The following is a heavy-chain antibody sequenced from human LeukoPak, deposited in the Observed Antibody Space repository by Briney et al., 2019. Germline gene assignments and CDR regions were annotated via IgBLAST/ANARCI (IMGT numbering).Heavy chain of an antibody. V-gene: IGHV3-23*01. CDR2: ISGSGDST. D-gene: IGHD3-3*01. CDR3: AKGGLSYDFWSGYYPLDS. CDR1: GGSISSTN. Sequence: ETLSLTCGVSGGSISSTNWWTWVRQAPGKGLEWVSGISGSGDSTNYADSVKGRFTISRDESKNTLYLQMNSLTAEDTAVYYCAKGGLSYDFWSGYYPLDSWGQGTLVTVSS. J-gene: IGHJ4*02.